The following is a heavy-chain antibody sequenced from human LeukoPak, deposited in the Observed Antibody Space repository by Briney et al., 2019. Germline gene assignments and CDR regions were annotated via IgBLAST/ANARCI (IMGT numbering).Heavy chain of an antibody. CDR1: GFTFSRHG. CDR3: ARDRAWNYFDY. D-gene: IGHD3-3*01. J-gene: IGHJ4*02. V-gene: IGHV3-30*03. CDR2: ISNDGSRK. Sequence: GRSLRLSCAPSGFTFSRHGMHWVRQAPGKGLEWVAIISNDGSRKYYAHSVEGRFTISRENSKNTLYLQMDSLRAEDTAVYYCARDRAWNYFDYWGQGTLVTVSS.